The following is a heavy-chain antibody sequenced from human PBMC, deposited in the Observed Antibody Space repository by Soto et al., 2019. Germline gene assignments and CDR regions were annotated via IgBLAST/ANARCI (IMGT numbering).Heavy chain of an antibody. CDR1: GFTFSNYA. D-gene: IGHD2-2*01. Sequence: SLRLSCAASGFTFSNYAMHWVRQAPGKGLEWVAVISYDERNKYYADSVKGRFTISRDSSKNTLYLQMNSLRAEDTSMYYCARDAPGDWGSTTCYVFDYWGQGTLVTVSS. V-gene: IGHV3-30*04. CDR2: ISYDERNK. CDR3: ARDAPGDWGSTTCYVFDY. J-gene: IGHJ4*02.